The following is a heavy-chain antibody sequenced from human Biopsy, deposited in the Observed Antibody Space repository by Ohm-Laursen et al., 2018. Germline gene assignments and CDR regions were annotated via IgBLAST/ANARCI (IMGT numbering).Heavy chain of an antibody. V-gene: IGHV4-61*01. J-gene: IGHJ4*02. D-gene: IGHD6-19*01. CDR3: ARGMRSSGWPYFDS. CDR2: IYDRGSTA. Sequence: GTLSLTCTVSGDSVSSGSFYWTWIRQPPGQGLEYIGYIYDRGSTANYNPSLEIRVTMSVDMPKNQFSLKLSSVTAADTAIYYCARGMRSSGWPYFDSWGQGTLVTVSS. CDR1: GDSVSSGSFY.